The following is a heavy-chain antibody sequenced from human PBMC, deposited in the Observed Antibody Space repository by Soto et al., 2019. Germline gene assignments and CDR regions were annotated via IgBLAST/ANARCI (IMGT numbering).Heavy chain of an antibody. CDR3: AGGLKNYYAMDV. CDR2: LNSDGSSR. V-gene: IGHV3-74*01. D-gene: IGHD3-16*01. J-gene: IGHJ6*02. CDR1: GFTFSDYY. Sequence: GGSLRLSCAASGFTFSDYYMSWIRQAPGKGLVWVSRLNSDGSSRYYGDSMKGRFTISRDNAENTVYLQINSLRDEDTAVYYCAGGLKNYYAMDVWGQGTTVTVSS.